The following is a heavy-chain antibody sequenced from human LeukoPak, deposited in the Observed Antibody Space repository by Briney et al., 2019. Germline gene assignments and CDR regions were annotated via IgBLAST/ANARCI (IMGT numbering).Heavy chain of an antibody. D-gene: IGHD3-10*01. CDR3: AKDGSVLLWFGESDAFDI. J-gene: IGHJ3*02. CDR1: GFTFSSYA. CDR2: ISGSGGST. V-gene: IGHV3-23*01. Sequence: GRSLRLSCAASGFTFSSYAMSWVRQAPRKGLEWVSAISGSGGSTYYADSVKGRFTISRDNSKNTLYLQMNSLRAEDTAVYYCAKDGSVLLWFGESDAFDIWGQGTMVTVSS.